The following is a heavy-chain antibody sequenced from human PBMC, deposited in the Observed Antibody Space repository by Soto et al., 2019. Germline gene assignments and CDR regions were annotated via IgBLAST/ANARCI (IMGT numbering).Heavy chain of an antibody. CDR2: IYHSGST. V-gene: IGHV4-30-2*01. CDR3: ARDRSSPRGWFDP. D-gene: IGHD6-13*01. CDR1: GCCISSGGYS. J-gene: IGHJ5*02. Sequence: TLSLTCAVSGCCISSGGYSWGWIRQPPGKGLEWIVYIYHSGSTYYNPSLKSRVTISVDRSKNQFSLKLSSVTAADTAVYYCARDRSSPRGWFDPWGQRTPVTVSS.